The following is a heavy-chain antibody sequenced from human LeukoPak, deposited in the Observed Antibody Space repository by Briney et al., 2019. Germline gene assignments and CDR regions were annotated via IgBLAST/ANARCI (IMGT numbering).Heavy chain of an antibody. Sequence: PSDTLSLTCTLCVDLQYIRNYHCPWIRQPPGKGPEWIESIYYSGSTYYNPSLKSRVSISVDTSSNQFTVELSSVTAAGTSSYGCERGYRSLGFDPWGQGTLVTASS. CDR2: IYYSGST. V-gene: IGHV4-39*01. D-gene: IGHD3-16*02. CDR1: VDLQYIRNYH. J-gene: IGHJ5*02. CDR3: ERGYRSLGFDP.